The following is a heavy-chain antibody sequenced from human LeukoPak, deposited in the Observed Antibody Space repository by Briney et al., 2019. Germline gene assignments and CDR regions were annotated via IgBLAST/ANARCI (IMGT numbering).Heavy chain of an antibody. CDR1: GGSFSGYY. J-gene: IGHJ4*02. V-gene: IGHV4-34*01. Sequence: SETLSLTCAVYGGSFSGYYWSWIRQPPGKGLEWIGEINHSGSTNYNPSLKSRVTISVGTSKNQFSLKLSSVTAADTAVYYCARGGFLGGYCSGGSCYSDYWGQGTLVTVSS. D-gene: IGHD2-15*01. CDR3: ARGGFLGGYCSGGSCYSDY. CDR2: INHSGST.